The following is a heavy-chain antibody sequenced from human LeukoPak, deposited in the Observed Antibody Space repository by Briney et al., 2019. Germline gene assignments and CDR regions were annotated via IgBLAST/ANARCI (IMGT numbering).Heavy chain of an antibody. CDR3: ARDRRTRRDGYNFDY. J-gene: IGHJ4*02. Sequence: GGSLRLSCAASGFTVSSNYMSWVRQAPGKGLEWVSVIYSGGSTYYADSVKGRFTISRDNSKNTLYLQMNSLRAEDTAVYYCARDRRTRRDGYNFDYWGQGTLVTVSS. CDR2: IYSGGST. D-gene: IGHD5-24*01. V-gene: IGHV3-66*01. CDR1: GFTVSSNY.